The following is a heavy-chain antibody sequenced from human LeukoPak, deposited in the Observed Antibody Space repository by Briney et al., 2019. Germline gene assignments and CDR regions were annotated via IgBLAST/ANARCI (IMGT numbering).Heavy chain of an antibody. CDR1: GFTFGTYA. CDR2: IRSKTYGGTT. D-gene: IGHD5-18*01. V-gene: IGHV3-49*03. J-gene: IGHJ4*02. Sequence: GGSLRLSCTSSGFTFGTYAVSWFRQAPGKGLEWVAFIRSKTYGGTTEYAASVKGRFTISRDDSKSIAYLQMNSQKTEDTAVYYCTRYSGRTDYWGQGTLVSVSS. CDR3: TRYSGRTDY.